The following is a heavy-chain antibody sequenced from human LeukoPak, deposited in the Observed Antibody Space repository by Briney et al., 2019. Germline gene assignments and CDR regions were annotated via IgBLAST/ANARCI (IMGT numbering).Heavy chain of an antibody. CDR1: GGSFSGYY. CDR2: INHSGSI. J-gene: IGHJ6*02. V-gene: IGHV4-34*01. D-gene: IGHD6-13*01. Sequence: PSETLSLTCAVYGGSFSGYYWSWLRQPPGKGLEWIGEINHSGSINYNPSLKSRVTISVDTSKNQFSLKLSSVTAADTAVYYCARRYSSSWYRYGMDVWGQGTTVTVSS. CDR3: ARRYSSSWYRYGMDV.